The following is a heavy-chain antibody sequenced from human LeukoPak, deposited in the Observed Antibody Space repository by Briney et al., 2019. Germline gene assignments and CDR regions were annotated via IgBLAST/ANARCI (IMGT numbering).Heavy chain of an antibody. CDR3: GRWWYITRTFDY. J-gene: IGHJ4*02. Sequence: SETLSLTCAVYGGSFSGYYWSWIGQHPGKGLEWIGEIIHSGSTNYNPSPKSRLTISVDTYKNQLSLKLSTFAAAATAAYYYGRWWYITRTFDYWGQGTLVTVSS. V-gene: IGHV4-34*12. CDR1: GGSFSGYY. D-gene: IGHD2-15*01. CDR2: IIHSGST.